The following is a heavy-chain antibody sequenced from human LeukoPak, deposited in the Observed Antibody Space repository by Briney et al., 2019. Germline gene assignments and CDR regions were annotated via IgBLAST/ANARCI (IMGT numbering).Heavy chain of an antibody. Sequence: TVTVSCKASGGTFSSYAISWVRQAPGQGLEWMGRIIPILGIANYAQKFQGRVTITADKSTSTAYMELSSLRSEDTAVYYCARAAVVTEYYFDYWGQGTLVTVSS. CDR2: IIPILGIA. CDR3: ARAAVVTEYYFDY. D-gene: IGHD2-15*01. CDR1: GGTFSSYA. J-gene: IGHJ4*02. V-gene: IGHV1-69*04.